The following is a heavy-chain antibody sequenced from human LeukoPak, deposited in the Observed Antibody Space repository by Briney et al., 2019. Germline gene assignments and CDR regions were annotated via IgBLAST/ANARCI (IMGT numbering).Heavy chain of an antibody. D-gene: IGHD3-22*01. CDR1: GFTFSDYY. V-gene: IGHV3-11*04. CDR3: ARPRTYYYDSSGYYGY. J-gene: IGHJ4*02. CDR2: ISSSGSTI. Sequence: GGSLRLSCAASGFTFSDYYMSWIRQAPGKGLEWVSYISSSGSTIYYADSVKGRFTISRDNAKNSLYLQMNSLRAEDTAVYYCARPRTYYYDSSGYYGYWDQGTLVTVSS.